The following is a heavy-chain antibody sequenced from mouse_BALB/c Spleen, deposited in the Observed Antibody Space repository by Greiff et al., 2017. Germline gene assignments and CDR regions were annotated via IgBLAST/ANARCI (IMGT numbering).Heavy chain of an antibody. Sequence: QVQLKESGAELARPGASVMLSCKASGYTFTSYWMQWVKQRPGQGLEWIGAMYSGDGDTRYTQKFKGRAILTADKSSSTAYMQLSSLASDDSAVYYCARSIYYGSYGDDIDYWGQGTTLTVSS. D-gene: IGHD2-1*01. V-gene: IGHV1-87*01. J-gene: IGHJ2*01. CDR1: GYTFTSYW. CDR2: MYSGDGDT. CDR3: ARSIYYGSYGDDIDY.